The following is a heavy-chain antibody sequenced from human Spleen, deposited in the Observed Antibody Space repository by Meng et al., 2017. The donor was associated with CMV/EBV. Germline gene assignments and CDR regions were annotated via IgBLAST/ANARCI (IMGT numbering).Heavy chain of an antibody. CDR3: AKNPREWDLLFSWADV. CDR1: GGSFSGYY. V-gene: IGHV4-34*01. J-gene: IGHJ6*02. Sequence: SETLSLTCAVYGGSFSGYYWSWIRQPPGKGLEWIGEINHSGSTNYNPSLKSRVTISVDTSKNQFSLKLSSVTAADTAKYYCAKNPREWDLLFSWADVWGQGTTVTVSS. CDR2: INHSGST. D-gene: IGHD1-26*01.